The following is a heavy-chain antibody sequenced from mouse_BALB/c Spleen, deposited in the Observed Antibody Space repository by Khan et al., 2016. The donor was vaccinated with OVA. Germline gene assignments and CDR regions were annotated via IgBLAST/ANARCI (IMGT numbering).Heavy chain of an antibody. J-gene: IGHJ3*01. CDR1: GYTFTSYT. CDR3: VRDGAYHRNDGWFAY. Sequence: VQLQESGAELARPGASVKMSCKASGYTFTSYTIHWIKVRPGQGLEWIGFINPSNGYTNYNQKFKEKATLTADKSSTTVHMQLSSLTSDDSAVYNCVRDGAYHRNDGWFAYWGQGTLVTVSA. V-gene: IGHV1-4*01. D-gene: IGHD2-14*01. CDR2: INPSNGYT.